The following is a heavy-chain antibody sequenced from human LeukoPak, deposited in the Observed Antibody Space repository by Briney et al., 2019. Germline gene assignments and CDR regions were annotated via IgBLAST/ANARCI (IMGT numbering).Heavy chain of an antibody. D-gene: IGHD6-13*01. V-gene: IGHV4-4*07. J-gene: IGHJ4*02. CDR2: IYTSGST. Sequence: SETLSLTCTVSGVSVTSYYWSWLRQPAGKGLEWIGRIYTSGSTSYNPSLRSRLTMSVDTSKNQFSLNLSSVTAADTAVYYCAKFTKDSSSSSGYYFDYWGQGTLVTVSS. CDR3: AKFTKDSSSSSGYYFDY. CDR1: GVSVTSYY.